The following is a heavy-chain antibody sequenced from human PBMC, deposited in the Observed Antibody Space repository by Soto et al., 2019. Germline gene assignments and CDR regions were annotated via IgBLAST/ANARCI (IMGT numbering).Heavy chain of an antibody. Sequence: SETLSLTCTVSGGSISSSYWSWIRQPPGKGLEWIGHIYYSGNTNYNPSLKSRLTMSVDRSTNQFSLRLSSATAADTGVYYCARLVTGGLYRQWLLRPTDWGQGTVVTVSS. V-gene: IGHV4-59*08. CDR3: ARLVTGGLYRQWLLRPTD. CDR2: IYYSGNT. D-gene: IGHD2-8*02. J-gene: IGHJ4*02. CDR1: GGSISSSY.